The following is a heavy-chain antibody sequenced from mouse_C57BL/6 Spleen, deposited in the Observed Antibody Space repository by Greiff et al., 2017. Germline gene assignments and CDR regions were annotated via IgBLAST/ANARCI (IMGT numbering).Heavy chain of an antibody. Sequence: EVQLQQSGPELVKPGASVKISCKASGYTFTDYYMNWVKQSHGKSLEWIGDINPNNGGTSYNQKFKGKATLTVDKSSSTAYMELRSLTSEDSAVYYCARRSDVDDYWGQGTTLTVSS. V-gene: IGHV1-26*01. CDR1: GYTFTDYY. CDR3: ARRSDVDDY. J-gene: IGHJ2*01. CDR2: INPNNGGT.